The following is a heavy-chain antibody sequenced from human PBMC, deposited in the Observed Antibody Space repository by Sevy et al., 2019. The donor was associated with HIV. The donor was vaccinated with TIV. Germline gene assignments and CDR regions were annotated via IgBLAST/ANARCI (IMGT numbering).Heavy chain of an antibody. V-gene: IGHV3-23*01. CDR2: INNGAGRT. J-gene: IGHJ4*02. CDR1: GFTFTSYV. CDR3: AKGDSGSYYSGFDS. Sequence: GGSLRLSCAVSGFTFTSYVMGWVRQAPGKGLEWVSTINNGAGRTYYADSVKGRFTISRDNLRNTLSLQMYSLRAEETAVYYCAKGDSGSYYSGFDSWGQGTQVTVSS. D-gene: IGHD3-10*01.